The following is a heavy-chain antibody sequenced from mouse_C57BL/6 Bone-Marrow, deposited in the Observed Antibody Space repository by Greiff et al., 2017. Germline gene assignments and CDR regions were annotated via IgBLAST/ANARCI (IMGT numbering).Heavy chain of an antibody. CDR2: IYPGDGDT. Sequence: QVQLQQSGPELVKPGASVKISCKASGYAFSSSWMNWVKQRPGKGLEWIGRIYPGDGDTNYNGKFKGKATLTEDKSSSTAYMQLSSLTYEDSAVXFCEKGDYDAWFAYGGQGTLVTVSA. V-gene: IGHV1-82*01. J-gene: IGHJ3*01. CDR3: EKGDYDAWFAY. D-gene: IGHD2-4*01. CDR1: GYAFSSSW.